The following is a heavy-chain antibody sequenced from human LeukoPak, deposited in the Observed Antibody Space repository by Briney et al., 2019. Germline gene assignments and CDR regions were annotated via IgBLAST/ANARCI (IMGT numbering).Heavy chain of an antibody. CDR3: ARTTGDSSGWYFHFDY. CDR2: IYYSGST. Sequence: SETLSLTCTVSGGSISSYYWSWIRQPPGKGLEWIGYIYYSGSTNYNPSLKSRVTISVDTSKNQFSLKLSSVTAADTAVYYCARTTGDSSGWYFHFDYWGQGTLVTVSS. J-gene: IGHJ4*02. D-gene: IGHD6-19*01. V-gene: IGHV4-59*01. CDR1: GGSISSYY.